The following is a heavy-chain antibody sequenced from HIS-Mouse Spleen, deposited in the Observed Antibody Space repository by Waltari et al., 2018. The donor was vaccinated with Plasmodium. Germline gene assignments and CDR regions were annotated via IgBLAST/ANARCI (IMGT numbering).Heavy chain of an antibody. Sequence: EVQLVESGGGLVQPGGSLRLSCAASGFTFSSYWMSWVRQAPGKGVELWANIKQEGSGKDYVDSVKGRFTISRDNAKNALYLQMNSLRAEDTAVYYCASSWYWYFDLWGRGTLVTVSS. V-gene: IGHV3-7*01. CDR3: ASSWYWYFDL. CDR1: GFTFSSYW. D-gene: IGHD6-13*01. J-gene: IGHJ2*01. CDR2: IKQEGSGK.